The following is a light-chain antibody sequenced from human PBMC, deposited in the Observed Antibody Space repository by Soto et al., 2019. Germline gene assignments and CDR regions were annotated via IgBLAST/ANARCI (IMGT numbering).Light chain of an antibody. J-gene: IGKJ1*01. CDR2: GAS. CDR1: QSVSSN. CDR3: HQYNNWPPWT. V-gene: IGKV3-15*01. Sequence: EIVMTQSPATLSVSPGERATLFCRASQSVSSNLAWYQQKPGQAPRLLIYGASTRATGIPARSSGSGSGTEFTLTISSLQSEDFAVDYCHQYNNWPPWTFGQGTKVEIK.